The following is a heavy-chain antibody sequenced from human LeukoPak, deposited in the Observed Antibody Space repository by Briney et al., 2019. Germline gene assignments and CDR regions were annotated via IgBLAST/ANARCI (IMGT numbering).Heavy chain of an antibody. CDR1: GGSFSGYY. CDR2: INDSGST. D-gene: IGHD6-6*01. Sequence: SETLSLTCGVYGGSFSGYYWSWIRQPPGKGLEWIGDINDSGSTNYNPSLKSRLTISVDTSKKHFSLRLTSVTAADTAVYFCAARGGGWFDPWGQGTLVTVSS. J-gene: IGHJ5*02. CDR3: AARGGGWFDP. V-gene: IGHV4-34*01.